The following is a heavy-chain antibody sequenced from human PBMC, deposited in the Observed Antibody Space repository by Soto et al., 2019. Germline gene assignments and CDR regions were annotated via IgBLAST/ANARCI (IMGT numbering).Heavy chain of an antibody. CDR3: AKGVYGDSYYYYYIDV. CDR1: GFTFDDYA. CDR2: ISWNSGSI. D-gene: IGHD4-17*01. Sequence: EVQLVESGGGLVQPGRSLRLSCAASGFTFDDYAMHWVRQAPGKGLEWVSGISWNSGSIGYADSVKGRFTISRDNAKNSLYLQMNSLRAEDTALYYCAKGVYGDSYYYYYIDVWGKGTTVTVSS. V-gene: IGHV3-9*01. J-gene: IGHJ6*03.